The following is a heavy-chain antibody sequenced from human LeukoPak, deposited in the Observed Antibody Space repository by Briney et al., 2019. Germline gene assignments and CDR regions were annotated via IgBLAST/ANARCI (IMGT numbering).Heavy chain of an antibody. D-gene: IGHD6-6*01. Sequence: GGSLRLSCAASGFTFSNAWMNWVRQAPGKGLEWVGRFKSKTDGGTIDYAAPVRGRFTISRDNAKNSLYLQMNSLRAEDMALYYCAKDSGAARFRFTFDIWGQGTVVTVSS. CDR2: FKSKTDGGTI. J-gene: IGHJ3*02. CDR1: GFTFSNAW. CDR3: AKDSGAARFRFTFDI. V-gene: IGHV3-15*05.